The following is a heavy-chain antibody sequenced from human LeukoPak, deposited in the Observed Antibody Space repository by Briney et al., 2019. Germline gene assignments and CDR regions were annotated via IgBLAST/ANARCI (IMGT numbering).Heavy chain of an antibody. Sequence: PGGSLRLSCSASRFSFSDHYMTSMRQAPGKGLEWISYITSSGRSTDYAGSVKSRFIISRDDAMNSLFLQMSSLRVDDTAVYYCTRDPDYGDPDWGQGTLVTVSS. V-gene: IGHV3-11*01. CDR1: RFSFSDHY. J-gene: IGHJ4*02. CDR3: TRDPDYGDPD. D-gene: IGHD2-21*01. CDR2: ITSSGRST.